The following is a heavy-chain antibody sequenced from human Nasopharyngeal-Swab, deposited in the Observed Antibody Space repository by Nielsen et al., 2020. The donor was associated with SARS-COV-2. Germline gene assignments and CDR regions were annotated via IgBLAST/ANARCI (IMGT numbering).Heavy chain of an antibody. D-gene: IGHD2-15*01. V-gene: IGHV3-48*02. CDR3: ARCSGFICAFDI. Sequence: GGSLRLSCAASGFIFSDYGVNWVRQAQGKGLEWISYISSGATTVYSADSVKGRFTISRDNARNSLYLQMNSLRDEDTAVYYCARCSGFICAFDIWGQGTMVSVSS. CDR1: GFIFSDYG. J-gene: IGHJ3*02. CDR2: ISSGATTV.